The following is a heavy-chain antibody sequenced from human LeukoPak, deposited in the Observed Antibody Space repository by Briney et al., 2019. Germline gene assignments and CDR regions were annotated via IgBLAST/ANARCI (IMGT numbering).Heavy chain of an antibody. CDR1: GYSFTGYF. V-gene: IGHV1-2*02. D-gene: IGHD5-12*01. CDR2: LNPNTGAA. J-gene: IGHJ4*02. Sequence: GASVKVSCKPTGYSFTGYFIHWVRQAPGQGLEWMGWLNPNTGAADSAQRFQGRVTMTRDTSISTAYMELRRLRSDDTAVYYCATGGGWLDHWGQGTLVTVSS. CDR3: ATGGGWLDH.